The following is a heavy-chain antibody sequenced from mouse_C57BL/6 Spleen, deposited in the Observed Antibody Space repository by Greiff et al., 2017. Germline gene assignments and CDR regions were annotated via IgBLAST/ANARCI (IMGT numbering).Heavy chain of an antibody. V-gene: IGHV1-4*01. CDR3: ARPYGNYYYAMDY. CDR2: ITPSSGYT. CDR1: GYTFTSYT. Sequence: VKLLESGAELARPGASVKMSCKASGYTFTSYTMHWVKQRPGQGLEWIGYITPSSGYTKYNQKFKDKATLTADKSSSTAYMQLSSLTSEDSAVYYCARPYGNYYYAMDYWGQGTSVTVSS. D-gene: IGHD2-1*01. J-gene: IGHJ4*01.